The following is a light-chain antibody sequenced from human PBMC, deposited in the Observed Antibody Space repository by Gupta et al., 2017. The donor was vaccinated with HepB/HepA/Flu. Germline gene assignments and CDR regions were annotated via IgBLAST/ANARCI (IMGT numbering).Light chain of an antibody. CDR2: DTS. Sequence: DIQMTQSPSSVSAPVGDRVTITCRASQGISSWLAWYQQKPGRAPKLLIYDTSRRQSGVPSRFSGSGSGTDFTLTISSRQPEDFATYYCQQADNFPWTFGQGTKVEIK. V-gene: IGKV1-12*01. CDR1: QGISSW. CDR3: QQADNFPWT. J-gene: IGKJ1*01.